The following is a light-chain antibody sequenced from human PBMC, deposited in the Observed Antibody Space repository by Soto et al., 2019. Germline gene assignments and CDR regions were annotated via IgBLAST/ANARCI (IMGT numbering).Light chain of an antibody. CDR3: QQTYTTPRT. V-gene: IGKV1-39*01. Sequence: IQMTQSPSSVSASIGDRVTITCRASRGINTYVNWYQQKPGKAPKLLIFSASNLQGGVPSRFSGTGSGTDFTFTISSLLPEDFATYYCQQTYTTPRTFGQGTKVDIK. J-gene: IGKJ1*01. CDR2: SAS. CDR1: RGINTY.